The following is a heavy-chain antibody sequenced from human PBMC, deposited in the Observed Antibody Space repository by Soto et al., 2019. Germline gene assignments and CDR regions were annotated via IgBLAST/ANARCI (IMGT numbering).Heavy chain of an antibody. V-gene: IGHV4-4*02. CDR1: GGSISSSNW. CDR3: ANVRYSSPMGYHYGMDV. J-gene: IGHJ6*02. D-gene: IGHD6-19*01. CDR2: IYQSGST. Sequence: SETLSLTSAVSGGSISSSNWWSWVRQPPGKGLEWIEEIYQSGSTNYNPSLKSRITISVDKSRIQSSLKLSSVTAGDTAVYYCANVRYSSPMGYHYGMDVWGQGTTVTVSS.